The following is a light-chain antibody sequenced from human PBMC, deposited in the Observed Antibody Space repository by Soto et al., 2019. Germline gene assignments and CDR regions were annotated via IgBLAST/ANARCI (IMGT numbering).Light chain of an antibody. CDR3: AAWDDSLGGWV. J-gene: IGLJ3*02. CDR2: NTN. Sequence: QSVLTQPPSASGTPGQRVTISCSGSSSNIGSNTVNWYQQLPGTAPKLLIYNTNQRPSGVPDRFSGSKSGTSASLAISGLQSEDEAEYYCAAWDDSLGGWVFGGGTKVTVL. CDR1: SSNIGSNT. V-gene: IGLV1-44*01.